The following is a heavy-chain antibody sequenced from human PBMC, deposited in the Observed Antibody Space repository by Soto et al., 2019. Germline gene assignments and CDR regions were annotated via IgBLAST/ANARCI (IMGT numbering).Heavy chain of an antibody. V-gene: IGHV3-11*05. CDR1: GFNFSASY. Sequence: QVQLVESGGGLVKPGGSLRLSCAVSGFNFSASYMTWVRQAPGQGLEWVSYISYSSAYTRYADSVKGRFTISRDNAKNSLFLKMDSLRADDTAVYYWARDRYGNIDYWGQGTLVTVSS. CDR3: ARDRYGNIDY. J-gene: IGHJ4*02. CDR2: ISYSSAYT. D-gene: IGHD1-1*01.